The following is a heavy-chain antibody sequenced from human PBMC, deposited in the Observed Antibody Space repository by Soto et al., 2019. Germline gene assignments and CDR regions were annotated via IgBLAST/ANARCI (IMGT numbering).Heavy chain of an antibody. Sequence: QLQLQESGSGLVKPSQTLSLTCAVSGGSISSGGYSWSWIRQPPGKGLEWIGYIYHSGSTYYTPPPRRRVTISVDRPKNQFSLKLSSVTAADTAVYYCARGPPFGYWGQGTLVTVSS. CDR2: IYHSGST. D-gene: IGHD3-10*01. J-gene: IGHJ4*02. CDR1: GGSISSGGYS. CDR3: ARGPPFGY. V-gene: IGHV4-30-2*01.